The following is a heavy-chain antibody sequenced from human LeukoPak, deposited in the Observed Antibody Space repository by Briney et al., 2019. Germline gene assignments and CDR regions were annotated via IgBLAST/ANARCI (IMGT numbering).Heavy chain of an antibody. CDR1: GFGFSSSW. D-gene: IGHD1-1*01. CDR2: IDPTGGTI. Sequence: PGGSLRLSCAASGFGFSSSWMSWVRQTPGEGLEWVAEIDPTGGTIVYVDSVKGRFTISRDNAKSSVFLQMSGLRAEDSAAYYCARDPENGALDIWGQGTMVTVSS. CDR3: ARDPENGALDI. J-gene: IGHJ3*02. V-gene: IGHV3-7*01.